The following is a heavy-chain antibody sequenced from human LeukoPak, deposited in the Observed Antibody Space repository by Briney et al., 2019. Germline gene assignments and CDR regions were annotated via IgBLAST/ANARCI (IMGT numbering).Heavy chain of an antibody. V-gene: IGHV4-34*01. CDR3: AKARRLDY. Sequence: SETLSLTCAVYGGSFSGYYWSWIRQPPGKGLEWIGEVNHSGSTNYNPSLKSRVTISVDTSKNQFSLKLSSVTAADTAVYYCAKARRLDYWGQGTLVTVSS. CDR2: VNHSGST. CDR1: GGSFSGYY. J-gene: IGHJ4*02.